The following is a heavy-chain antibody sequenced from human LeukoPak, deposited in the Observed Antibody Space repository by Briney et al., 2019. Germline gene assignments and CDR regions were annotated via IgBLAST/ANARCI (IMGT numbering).Heavy chain of an antibody. D-gene: IGHD3-16*01. V-gene: IGHV3-74*01. CDR3: VRDGDHWDFDH. Sequence: GGSLRLSRAASVLTFSIYWMQWVRQAPGKGRVGVARIIYDACFTNYADSVECLLNISRHNAKNTLYLHMNSLSAEDTAVYYCVRDGDHWDFDHWGQETLVPVSS. J-gene: IGHJ4*02. CDR1: VLTFSIYW. CDR2: IIYDACFT.